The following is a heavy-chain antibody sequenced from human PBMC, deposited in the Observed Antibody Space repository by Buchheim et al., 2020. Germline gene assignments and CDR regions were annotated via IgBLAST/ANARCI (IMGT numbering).Heavy chain of an antibody. CDR1: GFGFSTSG. CDR3: ARGWSNGRDVY. V-gene: IGHV3-48*04. D-gene: IGHD1/OR15-1a*01. CDR2: ISSSSDEI. Sequence: HLVESGGDLVQPGGSLRLSCAASGFGFSTSGMSWVRQAPGKGLEWLSYISSSSDEIVYADSVKGRFTISRDNGKTSLYLQMNGLEVEDTAVYFCARGWSNGRDVYWGRGT. J-gene: IGHJ4*02.